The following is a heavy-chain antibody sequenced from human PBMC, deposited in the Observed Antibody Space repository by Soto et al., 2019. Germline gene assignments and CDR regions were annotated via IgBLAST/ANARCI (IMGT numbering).Heavy chain of an antibody. D-gene: IGHD6-19*01. CDR1: GGSISSSNW. Sequence: QVQLQESGPGLVKPSGTLSLTCAVSGGSISSSNWWSWVRQPPGKGLEWIGEIYHSGSTNYNPSLKSRVTMSVDKSKNQFSLKLSAVTAADTAVYYGASGGSGWHWVVGPDYWGQGTLVTVSS. CDR3: ASGGSGWHWVVGPDY. J-gene: IGHJ4*02. V-gene: IGHV4-4*02. CDR2: IYHSGST.